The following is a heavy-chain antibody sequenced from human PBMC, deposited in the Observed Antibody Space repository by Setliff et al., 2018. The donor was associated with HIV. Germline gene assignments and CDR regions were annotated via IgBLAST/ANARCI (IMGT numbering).Heavy chain of an antibody. CDR1: GYTFTNFG. CDR2: ISVYNGKI. J-gene: IGHJ4*02. Sequence: GASVKVSCKASGYTFTNFGISWVRQAPGQGLEWMGWISVYNGKIDYAQKFQGRVTMTTETSTSTAHMELRSLRSDDTAVYYCAADNYNCNSFDSWGQGSLVTVSS. CDR3: AADNYNCNSFDS. V-gene: IGHV1-18*01. D-gene: IGHD3-3*01.